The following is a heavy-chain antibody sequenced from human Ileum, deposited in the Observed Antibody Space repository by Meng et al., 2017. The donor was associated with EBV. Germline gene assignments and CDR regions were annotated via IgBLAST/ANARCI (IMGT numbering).Heavy chain of an antibody. CDR1: GITVRSNY. J-gene: IGHJ4*02. V-gene: IGHV3-53*01. D-gene: IGHD2-21*02. CDR2: IYSGGST. Sequence: EVQLVESGGGVVRPGGALGLSCAGSGITVRSNYMSWVRQAPGKGLEWVSVIYSGGSTYYADSVKGRFTVSRDNSKNTLYLQMNSLRAEDTAVYYCARAGGDPFDYWGQGTLVTVSS. CDR3: ARAGGDPFDY.